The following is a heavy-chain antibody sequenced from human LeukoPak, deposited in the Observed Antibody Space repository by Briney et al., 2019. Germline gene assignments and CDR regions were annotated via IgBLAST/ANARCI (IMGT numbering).Heavy chain of an antibody. Sequence: GGSLRLSCAASGFTFSSYAMSWVRQAPGKGLEWVSAISGSGGSTYYADSVKGRFTISRDNSKNTLYLQMNSLRADDKAVSYCAWAYQLLYFDYWGQGTLVTVSS. D-gene: IGHD2-2*01. CDR2: ISGSGGST. CDR1: GFTFSSYA. V-gene: IGHV3-23*01. J-gene: IGHJ4*02. CDR3: AWAYQLLYFDY.